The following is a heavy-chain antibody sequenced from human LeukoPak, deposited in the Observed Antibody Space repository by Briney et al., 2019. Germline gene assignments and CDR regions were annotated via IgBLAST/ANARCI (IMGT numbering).Heavy chain of an antibody. J-gene: IGHJ4*02. CDR3: ARGGTVTTGAPFLY. Sequence: ASVKVSCKASGGTFSSYAISWVRQAPGQGLEWMGWINPNSGDTNYAQKFQGRVAMTRDTSISTTYMDLTRLRSDDTAIYYCARGGTVTTGAPFLYWGQGTLVTVSS. D-gene: IGHD4-17*01. CDR2: INPNSGDT. CDR1: GGTFSSYA. V-gene: IGHV1-2*02.